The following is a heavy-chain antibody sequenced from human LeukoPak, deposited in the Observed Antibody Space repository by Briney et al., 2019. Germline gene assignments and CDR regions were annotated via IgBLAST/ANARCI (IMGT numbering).Heavy chain of an antibody. V-gene: IGHV3-66*01. CDR1: GFTVSSDY. J-gene: IGHJ3*02. CDR2: IYSGGTT. Sequence: GGSLRLSCAASGFTVSSDYMSWVRQAPGKGLEWVSVIYSGGTTHYADSVKGRFTVSRDNSKNTLYLQMNSLRAEDTAVYYCARGPYGSSGTPDAFDIWGQGTMVTVSS. CDR3: ARGPYGSSGTPDAFDI. D-gene: IGHD3-10*01.